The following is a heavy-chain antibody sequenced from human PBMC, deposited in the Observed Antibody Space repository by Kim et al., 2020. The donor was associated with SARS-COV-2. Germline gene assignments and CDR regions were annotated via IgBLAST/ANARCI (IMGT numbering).Heavy chain of an antibody. D-gene: IGHD6-19*01. CDR3: VRYSGWYYFDY. V-gene: IGHV6-1*01. Sequence: YSDYAVSVKSRITINPDTSKNQFSLQLTSVTPGDTAFYYCVRYSGWYYFDYWGQGTLVIVSS. CDR2: YS. J-gene: IGHJ4*02.